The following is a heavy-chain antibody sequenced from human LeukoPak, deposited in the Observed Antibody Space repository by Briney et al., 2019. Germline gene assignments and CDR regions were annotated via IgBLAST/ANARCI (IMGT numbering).Heavy chain of an antibody. CDR2: TYYRSKWYN. CDR3: AGSGSYMGY. J-gene: IGHJ4*02. V-gene: IGHV6-1*01. CDR1: GDSVSSNSAV. D-gene: IGHD3-10*01. Sequence: SQTLSLTCAISGDSVSSNSAVWSWIRQSPSRGLEWLGRTYYRSKWYNDYAISVKSRITINPDTSKNRFSLQLNSVTPEDTAMYYCAGSGSYMGYWGQGTLVTVSS.